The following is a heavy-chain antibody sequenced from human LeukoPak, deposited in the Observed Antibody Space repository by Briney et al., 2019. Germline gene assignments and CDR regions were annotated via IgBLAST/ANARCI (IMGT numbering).Heavy chain of an antibody. J-gene: IGHJ5*02. Sequence: SETLSLTCAVSGYSISSGYYWGWIRQPPGKGLEWIGSIYHSGSTYYNPSLKSRVTISVDTSKNQFSLKLSSVTAADTAVYYCARGRPSTKIYYYGSGSYGRWFDPWGQGTLVTVSS. D-gene: IGHD3-10*01. CDR3: ARGRPSTKIYYYGSGSYGRWFDP. V-gene: IGHV4-38-2*01. CDR2: IYHSGST. CDR1: GYSISSGYY.